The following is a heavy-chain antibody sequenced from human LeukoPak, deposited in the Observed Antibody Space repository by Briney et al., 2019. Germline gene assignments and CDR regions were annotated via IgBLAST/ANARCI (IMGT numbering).Heavy chain of an antibody. CDR3: AKSGSGSYYGFFDY. J-gene: IGHJ4*02. CDR2: ISWNSGSI. CDR1: GFTFDDYA. Sequence: GRSLRLSCAASGFTFDDYAMHWVRQAPGKGLEWVSGISWNSGSIGYADSVKGRFTISRDNAKNSLYLQMNSLRAEDTALYYCAKSGSGSYYGFFDYWGRGTLVTVSS. V-gene: IGHV3-9*01. D-gene: IGHD1-26*01.